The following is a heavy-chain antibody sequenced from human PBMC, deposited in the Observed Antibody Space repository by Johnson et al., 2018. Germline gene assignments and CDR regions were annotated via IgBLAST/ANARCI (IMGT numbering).Heavy chain of an antibody. D-gene: IGHD2/OR15-2a*01. Sequence: QVQLQESGPGLVKPSETLSLTCTVSGGSISSYYWSWIRQPPGKGLEWIGYIYYSGSTNYNPSLKSRVTISVDTSKNPFSLKLSPVTAADTAVYYCARGNRDFQHWGQGTLVTVSS. J-gene: IGHJ1*01. CDR2: IYYSGST. V-gene: IGHV4-59*01. CDR1: GGSISSYY. CDR3: ARGNRDFQH.